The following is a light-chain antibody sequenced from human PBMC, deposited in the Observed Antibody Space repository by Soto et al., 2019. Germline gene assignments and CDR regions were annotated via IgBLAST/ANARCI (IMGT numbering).Light chain of an antibody. CDR3: SSYTSSSTPL. V-gene: IGLV2-14*01. Sequence: QSALTQPASVSGSPGQSITISCTGTSSDAGGYNYVSWYQQHPGKAPKLMIYDVSNRPSGVSNRFSGSKSGNTASLTISGLQAEDEADYYCSSYTSSSTPLFGGGTKVTVL. CDR1: SSDAGGYNY. CDR2: DVS. J-gene: IGLJ2*01.